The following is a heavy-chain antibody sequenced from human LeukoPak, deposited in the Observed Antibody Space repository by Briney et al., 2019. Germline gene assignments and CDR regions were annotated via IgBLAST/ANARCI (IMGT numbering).Heavy chain of an antibody. CDR1: GFTFSSYA. D-gene: IGHD2-15*01. CDR2: ISGSGGRT. V-gene: IGHV3-23*01. J-gene: IGHJ4*02. Sequence: PGGALRLSCAASGFTFSSYAMSWVRQAPGKGLEWVSAISGSGGRTYYADSVKGRFTISRDNSKDTLFLQMDSLRAEDTAVYYCAKIRSEVVVAATNYWGQGTLVSVSS. CDR3: AKIRSEVVVAATNY.